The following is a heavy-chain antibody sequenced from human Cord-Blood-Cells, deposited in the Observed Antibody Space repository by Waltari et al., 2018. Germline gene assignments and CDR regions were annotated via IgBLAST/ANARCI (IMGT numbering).Heavy chain of an antibody. Sequence: QVQLQESGPGLVKPSETLSPPCTVPGGPISSYYWSWIRQPARKGLEWIGRIYTSGSTNYNPSLKSRVTMSVDTSKNQFSLKLSSVTAADTAVYYCARDTAYCSGGSCYRNWFDPWGQGTLVTVSS. CDR3: ARDTAYCSGGSCYRNWFDP. J-gene: IGHJ5*02. CDR1: GGPISSYY. V-gene: IGHV4-4*07. D-gene: IGHD2-15*01. CDR2: IYTSGST.